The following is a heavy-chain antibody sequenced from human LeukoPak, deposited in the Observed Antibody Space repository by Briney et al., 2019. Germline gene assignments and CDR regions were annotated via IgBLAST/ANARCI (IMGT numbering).Heavy chain of an antibody. CDR1: GFTFSNYG. V-gene: IGHV3-64D*06. Sequence: PGGSLRLSCSASGFTFSNYGMHWVRQAPGKGLEYVSAITSSGGSTFYADSVKGRFTISRDNSKNTLYLQMSSLRAEDTAVYYCVKASETYYYDRWGQGTLVTVSS. CDR3: VKASETYYYDR. J-gene: IGHJ4*02. CDR2: ITSSGGST. D-gene: IGHD3-22*01.